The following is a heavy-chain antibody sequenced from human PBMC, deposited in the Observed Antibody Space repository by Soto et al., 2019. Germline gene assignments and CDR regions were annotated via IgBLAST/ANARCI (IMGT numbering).Heavy chain of an antibody. Sequence: PSETLSLTCTVSGGSISSGGYYWSWIRQHPGKGLEWIGYIYYSGSTYYNPSLKSRVTISVDTSKNQFSLKLSSVTAADTAVYYCARDSVVFGRSGYYYYYGMDVWGQGTTVTVSS. CDR1: GGSISSGGYY. CDR2: IYYSGST. D-gene: IGHD3-10*01. CDR3: ARDSVVFGRSGYYYYYGMDV. V-gene: IGHV4-31*03. J-gene: IGHJ6*02.